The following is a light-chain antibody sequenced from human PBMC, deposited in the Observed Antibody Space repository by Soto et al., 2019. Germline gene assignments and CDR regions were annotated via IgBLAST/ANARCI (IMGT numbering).Light chain of an antibody. CDR2: RND. J-gene: IGLJ2*01. CDR3: AAWDDSLSGPV. V-gene: IGLV1-47*01. CDR1: SSNIGGNY. Sequence: QLVLTQPPSASGTPGQRVIISCSGSSSNIGGNYVYWYQQLPGTAPELLIYRNDQRPSGVPDRFSGSKSGTSVSLAISGLRSEDEGDYHCAAWDDSLSGPVFGGGTKLTVL.